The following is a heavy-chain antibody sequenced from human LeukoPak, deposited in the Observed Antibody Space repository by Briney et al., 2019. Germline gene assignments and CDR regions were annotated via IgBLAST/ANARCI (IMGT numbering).Heavy chain of an antibody. CDR1: GYSFTSYW. J-gene: IGHJ4*02. V-gene: IGHV5-51*01. CDR3: ARPLVVRGVIITLID. D-gene: IGHD3-10*02. Sequence: GESLKISCKGSGYSFTSYWIGWVRQMPGKGLEWMGIIYPGDSDTRYSPSFQGQVTISADKSISTAYLQWSSLKASDTAMYYCARPLVVRGVIITLIDWGQGTLVTVSS. CDR2: IYPGDSDT.